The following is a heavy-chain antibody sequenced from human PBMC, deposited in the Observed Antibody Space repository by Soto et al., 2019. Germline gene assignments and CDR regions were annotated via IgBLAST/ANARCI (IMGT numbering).Heavy chain of an antibody. J-gene: IGHJ4*02. D-gene: IGHD3-16*01. CDR3: AGGYGYVWGRVDS. CDR2: INHTGSRT. CDR1: GGSFNDYF. V-gene: IGHV4-34*01. Sequence: QVQLQQWGAGLLKPSETLSLTCAVYGGSFNDYFWTWIRQPPGKGLEWIGEINHTGSRTIYNPSLEGRVTISVDTSKNQFSLKLSSVTAADTAVYYCAGGYGYVWGRVDSWGQGTLVIVSS.